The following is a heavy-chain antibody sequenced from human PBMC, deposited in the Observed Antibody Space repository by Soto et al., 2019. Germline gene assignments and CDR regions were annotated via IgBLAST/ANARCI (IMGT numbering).Heavy chain of an antibody. Sequence: VQLVESGGGLVQPGGSLRLSCAGSGFTFNMYWMHWVRQAPGKGLEWVSSINGRSNYVYYADSVKGRFTISRDNAKNSLYLQMNRLRAEDTAIYYCAREDGVVGSSSAFDHWGLGTLVTVSS. CDR1: GFTFNMYW. J-gene: IGHJ4*02. CDR3: AREDGVVGSSSAFDH. CDR2: INGRSNYV. D-gene: IGHD1-26*01. V-gene: IGHV3-21*01.